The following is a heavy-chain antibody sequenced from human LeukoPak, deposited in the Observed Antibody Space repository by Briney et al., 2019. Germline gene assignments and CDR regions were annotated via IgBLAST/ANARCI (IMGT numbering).Heavy chain of an antibody. Sequence: PSETLSLTCTVSGGSISSYYWSWIRQPPGKGLEWIGYIYHSGSTYYNPSLKSRVTISVDRSKNQFSLKLSSVTAADTAVYYCARGWAGSGSPSNYFDYWGQGTLVTVSS. D-gene: IGHD3-10*01. CDR1: GGSISSYY. J-gene: IGHJ4*02. CDR2: IYHSGST. CDR3: ARGWAGSGSPSNYFDY. V-gene: IGHV4-59*12.